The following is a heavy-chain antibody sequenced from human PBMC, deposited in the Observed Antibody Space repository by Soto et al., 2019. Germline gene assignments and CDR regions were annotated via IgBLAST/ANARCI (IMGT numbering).Heavy chain of an antibody. J-gene: IGHJ6*02. CDR2: IIPIFGTA. CDR1: GGTFSSYA. D-gene: IGHD2-2*01. Sequence: QVQLVQSGAEVKKPGSSVKVSCKASGGTFSSYAISWVRQAPGQGLEWMGGIIPIFGTANYAQKFQGRVTITEDESTSTAYMELSSLRSEDTAVYYCARDWGDIVVVPAATRGGMDVWGQGTTVTVSS. CDR3: ARDWGDIVVVPAATRGGMDV. V-gene: IGHV1-69*01.